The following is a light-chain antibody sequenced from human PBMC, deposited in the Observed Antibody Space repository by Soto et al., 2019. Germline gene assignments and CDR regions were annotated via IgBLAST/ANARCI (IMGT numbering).Light chain of an antibody. CDR3: QQYGSSPRT. CDR1: QSVSSSY. V-gene: IGKV3-20*01. Sequence: EIVLTQSPGTLSLSPGERATLSCRASQSVSSSYLAWYQQKPGQAPRLLIYDASSRATGIPDRFSGSGSGTDFSLTISRLEPEDFAVYYCQQYGSSPRTFGKGIKVEVK. CDR2: DAS. J-gene: IGKJ1*01.